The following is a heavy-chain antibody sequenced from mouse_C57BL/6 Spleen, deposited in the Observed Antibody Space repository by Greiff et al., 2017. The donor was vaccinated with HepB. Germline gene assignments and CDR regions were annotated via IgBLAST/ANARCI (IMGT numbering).Heavy chain of an antibody. J-gene: IGHJ2*01. V-gene: IGHV1-22*01. CDR1: GYTFTDYN. CDR2: INPNNGGT. Sequence: EVQLQQSGPELVKPGASVKMSCKASGYTFTDYNMHWVKQSHGKSLEWIGYINPNNGGTSYNQKFKGKATLTVNKSSSTAYMELRRLTSEDSTGYYCARYPDYYGTVFDYWGQGTTLTVSS. D-gene: IGHD1-1*01. CDR3: ARYPDYYGTVFDY.